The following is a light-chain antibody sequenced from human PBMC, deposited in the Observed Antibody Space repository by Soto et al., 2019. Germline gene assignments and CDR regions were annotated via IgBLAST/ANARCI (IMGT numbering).Light chain of an antibody. CDR3: QQSYNTPRT. J-gene: IGKJ1*01. Sequence: DIQMTQSPSSLSASVGDRVTITCRASQSISRYLNWNQQKPGKAPKLLIYGASSLQSGAPSRFSGSGSGTDFTLTISSLQPEDFATYYCQQSYNTPRTFGQGTKVEIK. V-gene: IGKV1-39*01. CDR1: QSISRY. CDR2: GAS.